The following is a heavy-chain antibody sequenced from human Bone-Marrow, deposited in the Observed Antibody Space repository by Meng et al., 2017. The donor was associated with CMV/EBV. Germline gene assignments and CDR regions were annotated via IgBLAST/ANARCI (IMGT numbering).Heavy chain of an antibody. CDR2: IYHSGST. V-gene: IGHV4-38-2*02. J-gene: IGHJ4*01. Sequence: SETLSLTCTVSGYSISSGYYWGWIRQPPGKGLEWIGSIYHSGSTYYNPSLKSRVTISVDTSKNQFSQKLSSVTAADTAVYYCARDFRGYVSCWGQGTLVTVSS. CDR3: ARDFRGYVSC. D-gene: IGHD5-12*01. CDR1: GYSISSGYY.